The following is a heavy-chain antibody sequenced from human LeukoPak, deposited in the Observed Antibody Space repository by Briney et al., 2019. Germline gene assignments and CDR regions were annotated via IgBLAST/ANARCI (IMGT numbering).Heavy chain of an antibody. Sequence: PGGSLRLSCAASGFTFSSYAMSWVRQAPGKGLGWVSAISGSGGSTYYADSVKGRFTISRDNSKNTLYLQMNSLRAEDTAVYYCATNVKLRYFDSSGYWGQGTLVTVSS. CDR3: ATNVKLRYFDSSGY. CDR1: GFTFSSYA. CDR2: ISGSGGST. J-gene: IGHJ4*02. V-gene: IGHV3-23*01. D-gene: IGHD3-9*01.